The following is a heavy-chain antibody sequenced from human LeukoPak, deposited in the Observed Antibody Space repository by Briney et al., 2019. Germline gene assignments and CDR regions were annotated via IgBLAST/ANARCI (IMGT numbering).Heavy chain of an antibody. Sequence: GASVKVSCKASGFTFTGYLIHWVRQAPGQGLEYMGWINPNSGGTNYAQKFQDRLTMTRDTSTSTASLELSSLRSDDTAVYYCARDLSTSATWELDFWGQGTLVTVSP. CDR3: ARDLSTSATWELDF. J-gene: IGHJ4*02. CDR1: GFTFTGYL. CDR2: INPNSGGT. D-gene: IGHD6-25*01. V-gene: IGHV1-2*02.